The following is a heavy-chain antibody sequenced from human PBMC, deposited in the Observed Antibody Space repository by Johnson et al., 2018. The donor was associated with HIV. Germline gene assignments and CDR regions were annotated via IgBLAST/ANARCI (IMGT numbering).Heavy chain of an antibody. Sequence: QMLLVESGGGLVQPGGSLRLSCAASGFTFSDYYMSWIRQAPGKGLEWVSYITSTGITVYYAASVKGRFTISRDNAKKHLYLQMNSLRGEDTAVYYCASEAGPDIVGAADDAFDIWGQGTMVTVSS. V-gene: IGHV3-11*04. CDR3: ASEAGPDIVGAADDAFDI. J-gene: IGHJ3*02. CDR1: GFTFSDYY. CDR2: ITSTGITV. D-gene: IGHD1-26*01.